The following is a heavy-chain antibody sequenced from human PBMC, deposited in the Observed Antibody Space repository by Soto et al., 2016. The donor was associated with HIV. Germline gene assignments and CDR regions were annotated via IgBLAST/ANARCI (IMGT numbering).Heavy chain of an antibody. CDR1: EFIVSSNY. J-gene: IGHJ6*02. Sequence: EVQLVESGGGLVQPGGSLRLSCAASEFIVSSNYMNWVRQAPGQGLEWVSIISNSGGTTYYADSVKGRFTISRDNSKNTLYLQMNSLRADDTAVYYCTKDRGTMVRGVTLYYYYYGMDVWGQGTTVTVSS. D-gene: IGHD3-10*01. CDR2: ISNSGGTT. V-gene: IGHV3-23*04. CDR3: TKDRGTMVRGVTLYYYYYGMDV.